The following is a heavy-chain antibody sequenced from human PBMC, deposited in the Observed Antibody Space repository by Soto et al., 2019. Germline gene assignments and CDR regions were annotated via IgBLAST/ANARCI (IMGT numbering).Heavy chain of an antibody. J-gene: IGHJ4*02. CDR3: AMEYCSSTSCYRDY. Sequence: QVQLVQSGAEVKKPGSSVKVSCKASGGTFSSYTISWVRQAPGQGLEWMGRIIPILGIANYAQKFQGRVTITADKSTTTAYMQLSSLRSEDTAVYFCAMEYCSSTSCYRDYWGQGTLVTVSS. CDR2: IIPILGIA. V-gene: IGHV1-69*02. CDR1: GGTFSSYT. D-gene: IGHD2-2*02.